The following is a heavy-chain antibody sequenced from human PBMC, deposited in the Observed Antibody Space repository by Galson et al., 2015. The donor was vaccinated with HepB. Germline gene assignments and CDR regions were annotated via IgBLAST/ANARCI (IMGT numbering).Heavy chain of an antibody. J-gene: IGHJ5*02. Sequence: SLRLSCAASGFTFSSYAMHWVRQAPGKGLEWVAVISYDGSNKYYADSVKGRLTISRDNSKNTLYLQMNSLRAEDTAVYYCARESLSWFDPWGQGTLVTVSS. CDR2: ISYDGSNK. V-gene: IGHV3-30*04. CDR1: GFTFSSYA. CDR3: ARESLSWFDP.